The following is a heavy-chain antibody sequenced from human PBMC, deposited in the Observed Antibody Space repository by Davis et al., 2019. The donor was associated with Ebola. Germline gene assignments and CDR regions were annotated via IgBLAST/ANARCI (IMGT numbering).Heavy chain of an antibody. J-gene: IGHJ4*02. CDR3: ARRGYSGIYHGFDV. CDR1: GYSFTSYW. CDR2: IYAGDSDT. V-gene: IGHV5-51*01. Sequence: GESLKISCKGSGYSFTSYWIAWVRQVPGKGLEWMGIIYAGDSDTRYSPSFEGQVTISVDRSITTAYLQWSSLKASDTAMYYCARRGYSGIYHGFDVWGQGTLVTVSS. D-gene: IGHD1-26*01.